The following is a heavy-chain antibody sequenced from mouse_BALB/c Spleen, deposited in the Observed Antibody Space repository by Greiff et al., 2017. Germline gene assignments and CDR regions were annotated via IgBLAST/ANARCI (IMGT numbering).Heavy chain of an antibody. J-gene: IGHJ3*01. V-gene: IGHV3-2*02. Sequence: EVQRVESGPGLVKPSQSLSLTCTVTGYSITSDYAWNWIRQFPGNKLEWMGYISYSGSTSYNPSLKSRISITRDTSKNQFFLQLNSVTTEDTATYYCAREWFAYWGQGTLVTVSA. CDR2: ISYSGST. CDR3: AREWFAY. CDR1: GYSITSDYA.